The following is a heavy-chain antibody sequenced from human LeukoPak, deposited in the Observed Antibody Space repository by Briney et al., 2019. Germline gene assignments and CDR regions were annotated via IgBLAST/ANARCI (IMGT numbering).Heavy chain of an antibody. CDR3: AKDRYCSSTSCYGGYRFDP. D-gene: IGHD2-2*01. CDR2: IRYDGNNK. CDR1: GFTFSSYG. Sequence: PGGSLRLSCAASGFTFSSYGMHWVRQAPGKGLEWVAFIRYDGNNKYYADSVKGRFTISRDNSKNTLYLQMNSLRAEDTAVYYCAKDRYCSSTSCYGGYRFDPRGQGTLVTVSS. J-gene: IGHJ5*02. V-gene: IGHV3-30*02.